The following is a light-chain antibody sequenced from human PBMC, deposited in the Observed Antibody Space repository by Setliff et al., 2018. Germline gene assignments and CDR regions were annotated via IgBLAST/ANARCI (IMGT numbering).Light chain of an antibody. Sequence: QSAPAQPPSTSGTPGQRVTISCSGSSSNIGGNTVNWYQQLPGTAPRLLIFSNNDRPSGVSNRFTGSKSGTSASLTISGLQSEDEGDYYCAAWDDSLTGSYVFGTGTKVTVL. CDR1: SSNIGGNT. J-gene: IGLJ1*01. V-gene: IGLV1-44*01. CDR2: SNN. CDR3: AAWDDSLTGSYV.